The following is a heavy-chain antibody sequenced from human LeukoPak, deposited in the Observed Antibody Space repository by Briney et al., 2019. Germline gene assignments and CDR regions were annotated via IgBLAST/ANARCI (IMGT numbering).Heavy chain of an antibody. CDR3: ARHVVAVGFDY. CDR2: ITSSSSYI. V-gene: IGHV3-21*01. J-gene: IGHJ4*02. D-gene: IGHD3-22*01. Sequence: AGGSLRLSCAASGFTFSSYTMNWVRQAPGKGLEWDSSITSSSSYIYYADSVKGRFTISRDNAKNSLYLQMNSLRAEDTAVYYCARHVVAVGFDYWGQGTLVTVSS. CDR1: GFTFSSYT.